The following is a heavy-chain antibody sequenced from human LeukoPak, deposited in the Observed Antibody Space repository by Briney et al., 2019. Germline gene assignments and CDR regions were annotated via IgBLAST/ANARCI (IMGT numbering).Heavy chain of an antibody. CDR3: AKAIDDIVVVPAAS. Sequence: GGSLRLSCAASGFTFSSYGMSWVRQAPGKGLEWVSAISGSGGSTYYADSVKGRFTISRDNSKNTLYLQMNSLRAEDTAVYYCAKAIDDIVVVPAASWGQGTLVTVSS. D-gene: IGHD2-2*01. CDR2: ISGSGGST. J-gene: IGHJ4*02. CDR1: GFTFSSYG. V-gene: IGHV3-23*01.